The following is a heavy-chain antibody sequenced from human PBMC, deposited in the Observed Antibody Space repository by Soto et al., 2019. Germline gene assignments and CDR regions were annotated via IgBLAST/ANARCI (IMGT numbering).Heavy chain of an antibody. V-gene: IGHV4-39*01. D-gene: IGHD6-6*01. J-gene: IGHJ6*02. CDR1: GGSINSSSYY. CDR2: IYYSGST. CDR3: ARQVINIAALRHYYYYGMDV. Sequence: SETLSLTCTVSGGSINSSSYYWGWIRQPPGKGLEWIGSIYYSGSTYYNPSLKSRVTISVDTSKNQFSLKLSSVTAADTAVYYCARQVINIAALRHYYYYGMDVWGQGTTVTVSS.